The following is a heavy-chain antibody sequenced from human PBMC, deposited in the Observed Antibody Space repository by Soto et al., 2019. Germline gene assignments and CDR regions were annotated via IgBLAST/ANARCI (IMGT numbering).Heavy chain of an antibody. CDR3: AREDDGGDRDYYGLDV. D-gene: IGHD2-21*02. CDR1: GGSISFDHYH. Sequence: QVQLQQSSPGLVKPSQTLSLTCTVSGGSISFDHYHWTWIRQPPGKGLEWIGYVHYSGSVLYNPSLQSRVSISVDTSKNQFSLKLSSVTAADTAVYFCAREDDGGDRDYYGLDVWGQGTTVTVSS. V-gene: IGHV4-30-4*01. J-gene: IGHJ6*02. CDR2: VHYSGSV.